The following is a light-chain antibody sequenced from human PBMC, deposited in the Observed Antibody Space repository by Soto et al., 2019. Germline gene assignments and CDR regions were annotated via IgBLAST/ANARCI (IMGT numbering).Light chain of an antibody. J-gene: IGLJ2*01. CDR3: AAWDDSLSAVV. V-gene: IGLV1-47*01. Sequence: QTVVTQPPSASGTPGQRVTISCSGSSSNIGSNYVYWYQQLPGSAPKLLIYRNDQRPSGVPDRFSGSKSGTSASLAISGLRSEDEADYYCAAWDDSLSAVVFGRGTKLTVL. CDR1: SSNIGSNY. CDR2: RND.